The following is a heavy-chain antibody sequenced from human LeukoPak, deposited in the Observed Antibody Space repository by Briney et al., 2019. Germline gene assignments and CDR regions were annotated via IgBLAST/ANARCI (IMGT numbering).Heavy chain of an antibody. J-gene: IGHJ4*02. CDR3: ARGPREYCSSTSCLAGDY. V-gene: IGHV1-18*01. Sequence: ASVKVSCKASGYTFTSYGLSWVRQAPGQGLEWMGWISAYNGHTKYAQKLQGRVTMTTDTSTSTAYMELRSLRSDDTAVYYCARGPREYCSSTSCLAGDYWGQGTLVTVSS. D-gene: IGHD2-2*01. CDR2: ISAYNGHT. CDR1: GYTFTSYG.